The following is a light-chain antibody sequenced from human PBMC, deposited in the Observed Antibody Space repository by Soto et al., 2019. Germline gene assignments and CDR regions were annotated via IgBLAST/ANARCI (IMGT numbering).Light chain of an antibody. CDR1: QSVSSSY. Sequence: EIGLTQSPGTLSLSPGERATLSCRASQSVSSSYLAWYQQKPGQAPRLLIYGASSRATGITDRFSGSGSGTDFTLTISRLEPEDFAVYYCQQYGSSPETFGQGTKVEIK. J-gene: IGKJ1*01. CDR3: QQYGSSPET. V-gene: IGKV3-20*01. CDR2: GAS.